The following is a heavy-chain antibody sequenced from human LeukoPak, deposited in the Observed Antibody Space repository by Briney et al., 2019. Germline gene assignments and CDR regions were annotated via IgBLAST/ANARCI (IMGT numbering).Heavy chain of an antibody. V-gene: IGHV4-30-2*01. D-gene: IGHD2-2*01. J-gene: IGHJ6*04. Sequence: SETLSLTCAVSGGSISSGGYSWNWIRQPPGRALEWIGYIYHSGSTYYNPSLKSRVTISVDTSKNQFSLKLSSVTAADTAVYYCAREHCSSTSCYYYYGMDVWGKGTTVTVSS. CDR3: AREHCSSTSCYYYYGMDV. CDR2: IYHSGST. CDR1: GGSISSGGYS.